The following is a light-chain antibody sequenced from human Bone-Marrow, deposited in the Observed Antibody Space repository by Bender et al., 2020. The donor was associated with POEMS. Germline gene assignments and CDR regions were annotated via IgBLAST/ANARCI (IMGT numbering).Light chain of an antibody. CDR3: CSYAVSGAWV. V-gene: IGLV2-23*01. J-gene: IGLJ3*02. CDR1: SSDVGRYNL. Sequence: QSALTQPPSVSGSPGQSITISCTGTSSDVGRYNLVSWYQQHPGKAPKLVIYEATKRPSGVSNRLSGSESGNTASLTISGLQAEDEADYYCCSYAVSGAWVLGGGTKLTVL. CDR2: EAT.